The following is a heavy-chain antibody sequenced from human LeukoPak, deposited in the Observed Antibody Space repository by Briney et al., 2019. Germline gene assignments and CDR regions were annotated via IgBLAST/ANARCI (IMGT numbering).Heavy chain of an antibody. D-gene: IGHD1-26*01. V-gene: IGHV3-30*18. CDR2: ISYDGSNK. CDR3: AKVSWELQFDY. CDR1: GFTFSSYG. Sequence: GRPLRLSCAASGFTFSSYGMHWVRQAPGKGLEWVAVISYDGSNKYYADSVKGRFTISRDNSKNTLYLQMNSLRAEDTAVYYCAKVSWELQFDYWGQGTLVTVSS. J-gene: IGHJ4*02.